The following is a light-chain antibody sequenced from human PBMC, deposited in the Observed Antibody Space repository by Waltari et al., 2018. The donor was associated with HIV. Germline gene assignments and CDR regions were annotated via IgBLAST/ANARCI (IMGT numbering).Light chain of an antibody. V-gene: IGKV1-12*02. CDR2: PAS. Sequence: DIQMTQSPSSVSASVGDTVTITCRASEGIASWLAWYQQKPGEAPNLLIYPASSLQTGVPSRFIGSESGTDFTLTINSLQPEDFATYYCQQANSFPWTFGQGTKVEIK. CDR1: EGIASW. CDR3: QQANSFPWT. J-gene: IGKJ1*01.